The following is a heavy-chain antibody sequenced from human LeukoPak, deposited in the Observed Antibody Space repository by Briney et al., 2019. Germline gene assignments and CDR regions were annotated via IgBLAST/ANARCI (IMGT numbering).Heavy chain of an antibody. Sequence: PGGSLRLSCAASGFTFSNYWMHWVRQAPGKGLVWVSRINSDGSSTSYADSVKGRFTISRDNAKNTLYLQMNSLRAENTAVYYCARGYCSGGSCSAGWFDPWGQGTLVTVSS. CDR3: ARGYCSGGSCSAGWFDP. CDR1: GFTFSNYW. V-gene: IGHV3-74*01. J-gene: IGHJ5*02. D-gene: IGHD2-15*01. CDR2: INSDGSST.